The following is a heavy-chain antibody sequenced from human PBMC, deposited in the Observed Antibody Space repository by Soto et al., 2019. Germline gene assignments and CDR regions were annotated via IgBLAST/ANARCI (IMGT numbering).Heavy chain of an antibody. D-gene: IGHD1-26*01. V-gene: IGHV4-4*02. CDR1: GGSISSSNW. CDR3: ARVKDRGSYYFDY. J-gene: IGHJ4*02. CDR2: IYHSGST. Sequence: QVQLQESGPGLVKPSGTLSLTCAVSGGSISSSNWWSWVRQPPGKGLEWIGEIYHSGSTNNNPSLKSRVAISVDKSKNQFSLKLSSVTAADTAVYDCARVKDRGSYYFDYWGQGTLVTVS.